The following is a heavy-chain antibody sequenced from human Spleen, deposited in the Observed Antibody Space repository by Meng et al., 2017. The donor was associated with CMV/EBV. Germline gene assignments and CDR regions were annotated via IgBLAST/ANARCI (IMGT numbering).Heavy chain of an antibody. V-gene: IGHV3-7*01. Sequence: GESLKISCAASGFTFSNYWMSWVRQAPGKGLEWVANIKLDGREKYYVDSVKGRFIISRDNAKNSLYLQMNSQRAEDTTVYYCARDGPSEVPAPSYYYYGMDVWGQGTTVTVSS. CDR1: GFTFSNYW. J-gene: IGHJ6*02. CDR2: IKLDGREK. CDR3: ARDGPSEVPAPSYYYYGMDV. D-gene: IGHD2-2*01.